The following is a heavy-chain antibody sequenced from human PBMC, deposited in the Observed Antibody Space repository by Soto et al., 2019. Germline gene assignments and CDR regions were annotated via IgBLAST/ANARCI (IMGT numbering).Heavy chain of an antibody. CDR1: GGTFSSYT. CDR3: ARGPHPGLHLGELSFPWFDP. V-gene: IGHV1-69*02. D-gene: IGHD3-16*02. CDR2: IIPILGIA. J-gene: IGHJ5*02. Sequence: SVKVSCKASGGTFSSYTISWVRQAPGQGLEWMGRIIPILGIANYAQKFQGRVTITADKSTSTAYMELSSLRSEDTAVYYCARGPHPGLHLGELSFPWFDPWGQGTLVTVSS.